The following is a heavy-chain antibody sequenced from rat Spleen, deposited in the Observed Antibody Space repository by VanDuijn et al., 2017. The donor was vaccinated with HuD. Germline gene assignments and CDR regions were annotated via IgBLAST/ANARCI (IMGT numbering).Heavy chain of an antibody. CDR3: ARRDSSYGIFNWFAY. V-gene: IGHV5S13*01. Sequence: EVLLVESGGCLVQPGRALKLSCAASGFTFSSFAMAWVRQAPKKGLEWVATINSGGSNTYYPDSVKGRFTISRDNAKSTQYLQMDSLTSEDTATYYCARRDSSYGIFNWFAYWGQGTLVTVSS. D-gene: IGHD1-2*01. J-gene: IGHJ3*01. CDR1: GFTFSSFA. CDR2: INSGGSNT.